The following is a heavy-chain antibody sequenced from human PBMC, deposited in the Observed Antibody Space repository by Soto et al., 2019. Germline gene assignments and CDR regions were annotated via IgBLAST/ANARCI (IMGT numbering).Heavy chain of an antibody. Sequence: GDSLKISCKGSGYSFTSYWISWVRQMPGKGLEWMGRIDPSDSYTNYSPSSQGHVTISADKSISTAYLQWSSLKASDTAMYYCARTYSYGTNYYYYGMDVWGQGTTVTVSS. J-gene: IGHJ6*02. CDR3: ARTYSYGTNYYYYGMDV. V-gene: IGHV5-10-1*01. D-gene: IGHD5-18*01. CDR1: GYSFTSYW. CDR2: IDPSDSYT.